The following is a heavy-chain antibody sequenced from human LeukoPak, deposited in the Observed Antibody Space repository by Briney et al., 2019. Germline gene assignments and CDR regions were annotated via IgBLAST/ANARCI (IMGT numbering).Heavy chain of an antibody. Sequence: SETLSLTCAVYGGSFSGYYRSWIRQPPGKGLEWIGEINHSGSTNYNPSLKSRVTISVDTSKNQFSLKLSSVTAADTAVYYCARGRSGWSYWGQGTLVTVSS. D-gene: IGHD6-19*01. CDR3: ARGRSGWSY. CDR1: GGSFSGYY. V-gene: IGHV4-34*01. J-gene: IGHJ4*02. CDR2: INHSGST.